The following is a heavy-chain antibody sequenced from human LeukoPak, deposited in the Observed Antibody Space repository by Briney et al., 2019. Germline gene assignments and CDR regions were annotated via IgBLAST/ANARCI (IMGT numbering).Heavy chain of an antibody. CDR2: MYYSRST. CDR3: ARRSAQIYFDY. CDR1: GGSISSSSYY. D-gene: IGHD6-25*01. V-gene: IGHV4-39*01. Sequence: SETLSLTCTVSGGSISSSSYYWGWIRQPPGKGLEWIGSMYYSRSTYYNPSLNSRVTISVDTSKNQFSLKLSSVTAADTAVYYCARRSAQIYFDYWGQGTLVTVSS. J-gene: IGHJ4*02.